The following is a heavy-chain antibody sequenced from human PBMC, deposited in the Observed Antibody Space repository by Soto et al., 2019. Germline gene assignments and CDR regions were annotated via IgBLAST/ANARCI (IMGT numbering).Heavy chain of an antibody. J-gene: IGHJ6*02. CDR3: AREISDVPGGHLSYGMDV. Sequence: GRSLRLSCAASGFTFSDHYMACIRQAPGKGLEMVSHMSGSGSSEDYGASVNGRFSISRENSKNLLFLQMFFLNAEHTAVYYCAREISDVPGGHLSYGMDVLGQGTAVTVP. V-gene: IGHV3-11*01. CDR1: GFTFSDHY. CDR2: MSGSGSSE. D-gene: IGHD2-15*01.